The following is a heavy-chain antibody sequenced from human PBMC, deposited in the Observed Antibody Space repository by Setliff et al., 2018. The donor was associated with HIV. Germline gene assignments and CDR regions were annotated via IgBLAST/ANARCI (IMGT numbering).Heavy chain of an antibody. Sequence: KPSETLSLTCTVSGGSISSYYWSWIRQPPGKGLEWIGYIYTSGRTLFNPALGTRLNMSVDTSENQFSLHLNSVTAADTAVYYCVRERRRSPLSYGLDVWGQGTTVTVSS. CDR2: IYTSGRT. V-gene: IGHV4-4*09. CDR1: GGSISSYY. J-gene: IGHJ6*02. CDR3: VRERRRSPLSYGLDV.